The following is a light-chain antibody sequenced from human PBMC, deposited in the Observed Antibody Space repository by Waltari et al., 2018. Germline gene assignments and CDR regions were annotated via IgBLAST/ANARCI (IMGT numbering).Light chain of an antibody. CDR1: SSDVGGYNY. V-gene: IGLV2-8*01. CDR3: SSYAGSNNLV. J-gene: IGLJ2*01. CDR2: EVS. Sequence: QSALTPPPSAPGSPGQSVTISCTGTSSDVGGYNYVSWYQQHPGKAPKLMIYEVSKRPSGVPDRFSGSKSGNTASLTVSGLQAEDEADYYCSSYAGSNNLVFGGGTKLTAL.